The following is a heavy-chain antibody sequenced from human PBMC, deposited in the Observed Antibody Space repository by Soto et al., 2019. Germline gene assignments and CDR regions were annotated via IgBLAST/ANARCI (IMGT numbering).Heavy chain of an antibody. J-gene: IGHJ6*03. CDR3: ARGRAECSGGSCYSSYYYYMDV. CDR1: GYTFTGYY. Sequence: ASVKVSCKASGYTFTGYYMHWVLQAPGQGLEWMGWINPNSGGTNYAQKFQGWVTMTRDTSISTAYMELSRLRSDDTAVYYCARGRAECSGGSCYSSYYYYMDVWGKGTTVTVSS. V-gene: IGHV1-2*04. CDR2: INPNSGGT. D-gene: IGHD2-15*01.